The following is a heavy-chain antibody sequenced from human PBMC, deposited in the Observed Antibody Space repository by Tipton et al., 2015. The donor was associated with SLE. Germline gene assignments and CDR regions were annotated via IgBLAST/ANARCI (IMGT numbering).Heavy chain of an antibody. CDR2: IYYSGST. V-gene: IGHV4-39*07. CDR3: ARGGAVGFDY. J-gene: IGHJ4*02. D-gene: IGHD6-19*01. Sequence: TLSLTCTVSGGSISSSSYYWGWIRQPPGKGLEWIGSIYYSGSTNYNPSLESRVTISVDTSKNQFSLKLSSLTAADTAVYYCARGGAVGFDYWGQGTLVTVSS. CDR1: GGSISSSSYY.